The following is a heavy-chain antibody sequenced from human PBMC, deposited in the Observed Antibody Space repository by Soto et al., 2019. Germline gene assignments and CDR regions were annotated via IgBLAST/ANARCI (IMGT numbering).Heavy chain of an antibody. CDR2: TYYRSNWRH. CDR1: GYRVSVNTAA. J-gene: IGHJ4*02. Sequence: SQALSLTCSISGYRVSVNTAAWTWIRSSPSRGLEWLGRTYYRSNWRHDYAVSVKSRITVNPDTSKNHFSLQLNSVTPDDTAVYYCARGVAGSGFDLWGQGSLVNVSA. V-gene: IGHV6-1*01. D-gene: IGHD6-19*01. CDR3: ARGVAGSGFDL.